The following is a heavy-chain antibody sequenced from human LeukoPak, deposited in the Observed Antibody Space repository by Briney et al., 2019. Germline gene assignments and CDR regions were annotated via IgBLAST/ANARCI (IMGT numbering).Heavy chain of an antibody. CDR1: GFTFSSYS. V-gene: IGHV3-21*01. D-gene: IGHD3-10*01. Sequence: GGSLRLSCAASGFTFSSYSMNWVRQAPGKGLEWVSSISSSSSYIYYADSVKGRFTISRDNAKNSLYLQMNSLRAEDTAVYYCARNPTLMVRTSGAYYFDHWGQGTLVTVSS. CDR3: ARNPTLMVRTSGAYYFDH. J-gene: IGHJ4*02. CDR2: ISSSSSYI.